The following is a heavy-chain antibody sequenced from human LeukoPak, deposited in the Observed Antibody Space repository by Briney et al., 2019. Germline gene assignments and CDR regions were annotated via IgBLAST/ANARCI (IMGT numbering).Heavy chain of an antibody. D-gene: IGHD6-19*01. V-gene: IGHV4-30-2*01. CDR1: GGSISSGGYY. J-gene: IGHJ3*02. Sequence: SQTLSLTCTVSGGSISSGGYYWSWIRQPPGKGLERIGYIYHSGSTYYNPSLKSRVTISVDRSKNQFSLKLSSVTAADTAVYYCARVLAQTYSSGWWARDAFDIWGQGTMVTVSS. CDR2: IYHSGST. CDR3: ARVLAQTYSSGWWARDAFDI.